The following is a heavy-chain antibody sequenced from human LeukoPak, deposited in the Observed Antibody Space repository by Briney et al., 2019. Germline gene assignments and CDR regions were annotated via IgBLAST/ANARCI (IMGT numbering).Heavy chain of an antibody. D-gene: IGHD2-15*01. CDR2: IYNGGST. CDR1: GFTVSSNY. J-gene: IGHJ6*02. CDR3: ARWATYCSGGSCYDYGMDV. V-gene: IGHV3-53*01. Sequence: PGGSLRLSCAASGFTVSSNYMSWVRQAPGTGLEWVSVIYNGGSTYYADSVKGRFTISRDNSKNTLYLQMNSLRAEDTAVYYCARWATYCSGGSCYDYGMDVWGQGTTVTVSS.